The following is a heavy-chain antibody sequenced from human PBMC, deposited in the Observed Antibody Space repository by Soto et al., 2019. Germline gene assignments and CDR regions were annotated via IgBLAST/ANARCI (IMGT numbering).Heavy chain of an antibody. CDR2: IYYSGST. Sequence: PSETLSLTCAVSGGSISSGCYSWSWIRQPPGKGLEWIGYIYYSGSTYYNPSLKSRVTISVDTSKNQFSLKLSSVTAADTAVYYCARRGPGTYFDYWGQGTLVTVSS. J-gene: IGHJ4*02. CDR3: ARRGPGTYFDY. CDR1: GGSISSGCYS. V-gene: IGHV4-61*01. D-gene: IGHD6-13*01.